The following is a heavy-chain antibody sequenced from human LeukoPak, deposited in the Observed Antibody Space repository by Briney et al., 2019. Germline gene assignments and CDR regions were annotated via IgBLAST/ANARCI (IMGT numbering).Heavy chain of an antibody. J-gene: IGHJ4*02. CDR3: ARAKFAVAGLFEE. D-gene: IGHD6-19*01. V-gene: IGHV4/OR15-8*02. Sequence: ASETLSLTCGVSGGSISGTNWWSWVRQPPGQGLEWIGEISLAGQTNYNPSLNGRVTMSLDKSSNQLSLHLTSVTAADTAVYYCARAKFAVAGLFEEWGQGTLVAVSS. CDR1: GGSISGTNW. CDR2: ISLAGQT.